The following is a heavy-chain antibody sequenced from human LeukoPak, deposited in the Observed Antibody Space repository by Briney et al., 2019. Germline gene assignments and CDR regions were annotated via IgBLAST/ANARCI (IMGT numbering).Heavy chain of an antibody. CDR1: ADTFTGYY. V-gene: IGHV1-2*06. D-gene: IGHD3-22*01. J-gene: IGHJ4*02. CDR3: ARVRGYYDSSGPFDY. CDR2: INPNSGGT. Sequence: ASVKASCKASADTFTGYYMHWVRQAPGQGLEWMGRINPNSGGTNYAQKFQGRVTMTRDTSISTAYMELSRLRSDDTAVYYCARVRGYYDSSGPFDYWGQGTLVTVSS.